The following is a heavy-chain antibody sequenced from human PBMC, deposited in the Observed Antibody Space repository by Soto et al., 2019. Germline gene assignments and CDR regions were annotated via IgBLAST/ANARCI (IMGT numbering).Heavy chain of an antibody. CDR2: IYDGGRT. J-gene: IGHJ4*02. Sequence: QVQLQESGPGLVKPSQTLSLTCTVSGGSISTVDYWWSWIRQSPDMGLEWIGHIYDGGRTYNNPSLESRVLLPVDTCKSQLFLTLSSVSAADTVVSYCARVPSGDKVDSWGQGTLVTVSS. D-gene: IGHD7-27*01. CDR1: GGSISTVDYW. V-gene: IGHV4-30-4*01. CDR3: ARVPSGDKVDS.